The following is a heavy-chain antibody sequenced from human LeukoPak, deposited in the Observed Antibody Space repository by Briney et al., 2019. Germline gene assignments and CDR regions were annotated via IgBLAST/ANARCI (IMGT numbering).Heavy chain of an antibody. CDR3: VKADKRYYYDY. CDR1: GFAFNTYA. J-gene: IGHJ4*02. CDR2: ISSDGFST. D-gene: IGHD3-22*01. Sequence: GGSLRLSCSASGFAFNTYAMEWVRQAPGKGLEYVSAISSDGFSTFYTDSVKGRFTISRDNSKNTLDLQMSSLRGEDTAVYYCVKADKRYYYDYWGQGTLVTVSS. V-gene: IGHV3-64D*06.